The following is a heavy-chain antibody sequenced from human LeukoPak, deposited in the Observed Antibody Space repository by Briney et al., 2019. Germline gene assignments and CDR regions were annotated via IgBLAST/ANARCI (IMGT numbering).Heavy chain of an antibody. CDR1: GYTFTGYY. Sequence: ASVKVSCKASGYTFTGYYMHWVRQAPGQGLEWMGWINPNSGGTNYAQKFQGRVTMTRDTSISTAYMELSRLRSDDTAVYYCARVAHYYDSSEDDYWGQGTLVTVSS. D-gene: IGHD3-22*01. CDR2: INPNSGGT. V-gene: IGHV1-2*02. J-gene: IGHJ4*02. CDR3: ARVAHYYDSSEDDY.